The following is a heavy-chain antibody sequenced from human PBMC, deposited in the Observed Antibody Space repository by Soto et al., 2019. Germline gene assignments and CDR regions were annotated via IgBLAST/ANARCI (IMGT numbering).Heavy chain of an antibody. CDR2: FDPEDGET. CDR3: ATAEHRYSGSPGYYFDY. D-gene: IGHD1-26*01. Sequence: GASVKVSCKVSGYTLTELSMHWVRQAPGKGLEWMGGFDPEDGETIYAQKFQGRVTMTEGTSTDTAYMELSSLRSEDTAVYYCATAEHRYSGSPGYYFDYWGQGTLVTVSS. J-gene: IGHJ4*02. CDR1: GYTLTELS. V-gene: IGHV1-24*01.